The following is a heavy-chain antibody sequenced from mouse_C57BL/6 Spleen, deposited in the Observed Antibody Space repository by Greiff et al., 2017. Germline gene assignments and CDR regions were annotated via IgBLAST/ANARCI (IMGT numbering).Heavy chain of an antibody. CDR1: GFTFTSYW. J-gene: IGHJ4*01. Sequence: QVQLQQPGAELVKPGASVKLSCKASGFTFTSYWMHWVKQRPGRGLEWIGRIDTNSGGTKYNEKFKSKATLTVDKPSSTAYMQFSSLTSEDSEVYYCARFDDYDGAMDYWGQGTSVTVSS. V-gene: IGHV1-72*01. CDR2: IDTNSGGT. CDR3: ARFDDYDGAMDY. D-gene: IGHD2-4*01.